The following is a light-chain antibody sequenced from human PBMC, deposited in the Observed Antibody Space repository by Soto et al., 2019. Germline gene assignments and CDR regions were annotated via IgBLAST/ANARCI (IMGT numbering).Light chain of an antibody. CDR1: RSDVGGYNY. V-gene: IGLV2-14*01. CDR3: SSYTSSSWV. Sequence: QSALPQPPSVSGAPGRSITFSCTGTRSDVGGYNYVSCYQQHPGKAPKLMIYEVSNRPSGVSNRFSGSKSGNTASLTISGLQAEDEADYYCSSYTSSSWVFGGGTKLTVL. J-gene: IGLJ3*02. CDR2: EVS.